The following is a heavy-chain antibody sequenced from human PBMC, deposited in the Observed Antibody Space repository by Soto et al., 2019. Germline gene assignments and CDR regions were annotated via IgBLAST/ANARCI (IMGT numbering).Heavy chain of an antibody. CDR2: IYYSGST. V-gene: IGHV4-59*01. Sequence: PSETLSLTCTVSGGSISNYYWTWIRQPLGKGLEWIGYIYYSGSTNYNPSLKSRVTISVDTSKNQFSLKLSSVTAADTAVYYCGMGGCISTSCQRFQDWFDPWGQGTLVTVSS. D-gene: IGHD2-2*01. CDR1: GGSISNYY. J-gene: IGHJ5*02. CDR3: GMGGCISTSCQRFQDWFDP.